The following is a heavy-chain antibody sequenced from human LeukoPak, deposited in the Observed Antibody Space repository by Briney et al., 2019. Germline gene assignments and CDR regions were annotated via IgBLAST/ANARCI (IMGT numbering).Heavy chain of an antibody. Sequence: SETLSLTCSVSGGSISSYYWSWIRQPPGKGLEWIGYIYYSGSTNYNPSLKSRVTISVDTSKNQFSLKLSSVTAADTAVYYCARAEGATFDYWGQGTLVTVSS. V-gene: IGHV4-59*01. D-gene: IGHD1-26*01. CDR2: IYYSGST. CDR3: ARAEGATFDY. J-gene: IGHJ4*02. CDR1: GGSISSYY.